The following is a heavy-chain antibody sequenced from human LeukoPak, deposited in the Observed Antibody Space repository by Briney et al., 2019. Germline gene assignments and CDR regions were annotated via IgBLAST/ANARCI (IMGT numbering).Heavy chain of an antibody. CDR3: ARGGYYYYYMDV. J-gene: IGHJ6*03. Sequence: SKTLSLTCTVSGGSISSSSYYWGWIRQPPGKGLEWIGSIYYSGSTYYNPSLKSRVTISVDTSKNQFSLKLSSVTAADTAVYYCARGGYYYYYMDVWGKGTTVTVSS. CDR2: IYYSGST. V-gene: IGHV4-39*07. CDR1: GGSISSSSYY.